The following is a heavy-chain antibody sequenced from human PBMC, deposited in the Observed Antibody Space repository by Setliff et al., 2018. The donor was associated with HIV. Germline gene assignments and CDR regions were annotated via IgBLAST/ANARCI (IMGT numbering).Heavy chain of an antibody. CDR3: TLTSRLDGYFDP. CDR1: GGSISSGSYY. D-gene: IGHD5-12*01. CDR2: IYTDGST. Sequence: SETLSLTCTVSGGSISSGSYYWSWIRQPAGKGLEWIGHIYTDGSTNYNPSFKSRVTISADTSKNQFSLKLSSVTAADSAVYYCTLTSRLDGYFDPWGQGTLVTVSS. J-gene: IGHJ5*02. V-gene: IGHV4-61*09.